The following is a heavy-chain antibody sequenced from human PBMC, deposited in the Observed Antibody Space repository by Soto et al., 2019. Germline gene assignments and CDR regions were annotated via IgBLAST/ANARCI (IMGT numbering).Heavy chain of an antibody. V-gene: IGHV3-30-3*01. CDR3: ARAYYYDSSGYPGY. J-gene: IGHJ4*02. Sequence: PVGSRRLSCAASGFTFSSYAMHWVRQAPGKGLEWVAVISYDGSNKYYADSVKGRFTISRDNSKNTLYLQMNSLRAEDTAVYYCARAYYYDSSGYPGYWGQGTLVTVSS. CDR1: GFTFSSYA. CDR2: ISYDGSNK. D-gene: IGHD3-22*01.